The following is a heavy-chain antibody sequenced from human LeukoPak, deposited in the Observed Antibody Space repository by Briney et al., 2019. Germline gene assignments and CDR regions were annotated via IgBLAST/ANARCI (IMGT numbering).Heavy chain of an antibody. CDR3: AKDLGGSLFDY. Sequence: GGSLRLSCAASGFTFSNYRMHWVRQAPGKGLVWVSRIQSDGTTTDYADSVKGRFTISRDNAKNTLYLQMNSLRAEDTAVYYCAKDLGGSLFDYWGQGTLVTVSS. V-gene: IGHV3-74*01. CDR1: GFTFSNYR. D-gene: IGHD1-26*01. J-gene: IGHJ4*02. CDR2: IQSDGTTT.